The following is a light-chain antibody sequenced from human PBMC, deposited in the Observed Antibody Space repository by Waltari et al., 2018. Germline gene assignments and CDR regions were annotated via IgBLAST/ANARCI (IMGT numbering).Light chain of an antibody. J-gene: IGKJ2*01. CDR3: QQRSNWPPGYT. CDR1: QSVSSY. Sequence: EILLTPSPATLSLSPGESATLSCRASQSVSSYLAWYQQKPGQAPRLLIYDASNRATGIPARFSGSGSGTDFTLTISSLEPEDFAVYYCQQRSNWPPGYTFGQGTKLEI. CDR2: DAS. V-gene: IGKV3-11*01.